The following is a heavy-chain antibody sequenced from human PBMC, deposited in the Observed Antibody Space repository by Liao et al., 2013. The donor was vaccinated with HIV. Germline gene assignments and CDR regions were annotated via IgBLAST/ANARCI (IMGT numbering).Heavy chain of an antibody. CDR2: IYTSGST. CDR3: ARDRELRGYSGYELGDAFDI. D-gene: IGHD5-12*01. J-gene: IGHJ3*02. Sequence: QEQLQESGPGLVKPSETLSLTCNVTGGSISTFYWSWIRQPAGKGLEWIGRIYTSGSTNYKPSLKSRVTMSVDKSKNQLSLKLRSVTAADTAVYYCARDRELRGYSGYELGDAFDIVGQGTSGHRLF. V-gene: IGHV4-4*07. CDR1: GGSISTFY.